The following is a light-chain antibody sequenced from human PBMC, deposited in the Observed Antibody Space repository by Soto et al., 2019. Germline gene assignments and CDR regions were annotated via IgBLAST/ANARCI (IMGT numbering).Light chain of an antibody. V-gene: IGLV2-8*01. Sequence: QSVLTQPPSASGSPGQSVTISCTGTSSDIGTHGYASWYQQNPGKAPKLMLYEVNQRPSGVPDRFSGSKSGNTASLTVSGLQAEDEANYYCSSYAGGNNWVFGGGTKVTVL. J-gene: IGLJ3*02. CDR2: EVN. CDR3: SSYAGGNNWV. CDR1: SSDIGTHGY.